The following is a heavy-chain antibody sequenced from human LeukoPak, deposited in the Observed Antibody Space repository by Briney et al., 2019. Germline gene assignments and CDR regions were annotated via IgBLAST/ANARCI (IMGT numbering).Heavy chain of an antibody. D-gene: IGHD6-13*01. CDR3: ARDGDSSSSFELDY. Sequence: SVKVSCKASGGTFSSYAISWVRQAPGQGLEWMGRIIPILGIANYAQKFQGRVTITADKSTSTAYMELSSLRSEDTAVYYCARDGDSSSSFELDYWGQGTLVTVSS. J-gene: IGHJ4*02. CDR1: GGTFSSYA. V-gene: IGHV1-69*04. CDR2: IIPILGIA.